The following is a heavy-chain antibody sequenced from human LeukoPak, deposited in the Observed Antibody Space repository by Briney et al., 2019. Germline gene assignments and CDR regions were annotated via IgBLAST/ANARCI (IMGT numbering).Heavy chain of an antibody. CDR1: GFTFSSYA. J-gene: IGHJ4*02. V-gene: IGHV3-23*01. D-gene: IGHD5-12*01. CDR2: ISGSGGST. CDR3: AKAITYGYNYYFDY. Sequence: GGSLRLSCAASGFTFSSYAMHWVRQAPGKGLEWVSAISGSGGSTYYADSVKGRFTISRDNSKNTLYLQMNSLRAEDTAVYYCAKAITYGYNYYFDYWGQGTLVTVSS.